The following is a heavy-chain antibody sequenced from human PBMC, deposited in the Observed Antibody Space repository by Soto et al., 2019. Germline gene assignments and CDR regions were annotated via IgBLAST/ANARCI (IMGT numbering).Heavy chain of an antibody. J-gene: IGHJ5*02. Sequence: GASVKVSCKASGYTFTSYYMHWVRQAPGQGLEWMGIINPSGGSTNYAQKFQGRVTMTRDTSTSTVYMELSSVTAVDTAMYYCARIAASGRGPWFDPWGQGTLVTVSS. CDR3: ARIAASGRGPWFDP. CDR2: INPSGGST. CDR1: GYTFTSYY. V-gene: IGHV1-46*01. D-gene: IGHD6-13*01.